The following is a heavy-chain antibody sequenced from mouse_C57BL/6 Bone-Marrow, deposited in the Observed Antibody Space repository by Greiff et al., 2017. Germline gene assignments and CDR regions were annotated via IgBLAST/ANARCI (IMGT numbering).Heavy chain of an antibody. CDR1: GYTFTEYT. Sequence: QVQLKESGAELVKPGASVKLSCKASGYTFTEYTIHWVKQRSGQGLEWIGWFYPGSGSIKYNEKFKDKATLTADKSSSTVYMELSRLTSEDAAVYFCARHVCYDGYYVGFAYWGQGTLVTVSA. D-gene: IGHD2-3*01. CDR2: FYPGSGSI. V-gene: IGHV1-62-2*01. J-gene: IGHJ3*01. CDR3: ARHVCYDGYYVGFAY.